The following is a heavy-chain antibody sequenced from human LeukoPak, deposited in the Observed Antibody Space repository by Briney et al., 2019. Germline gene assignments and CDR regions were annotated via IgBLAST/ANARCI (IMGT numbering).Heavy chain of an antibody. CDR2: ISSSGGTI. J-gene: IGHJ6*02. Sequence: GGSLRLSCVASGHTFRNYEMNWVRQAPGKGLEWVSHISSSGGTIYYADSVKGRFTISRDNAKNSLYLQMNSLRVEDTAVYFCARVGILYYYGMDVWGQGTTVTVS. D-gene: IGHD5-18*01. CDR3: ARVGILYYYGMDV. CDR1: GHTFRNYE. V-gene: IGHV3-48*03.